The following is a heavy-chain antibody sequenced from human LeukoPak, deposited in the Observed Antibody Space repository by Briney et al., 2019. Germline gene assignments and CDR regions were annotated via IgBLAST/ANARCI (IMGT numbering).Heavy chain of an antibody. CDR2: INWNGGST. Sequence: GGSLRLSCAASGFTFDDYGMSWVRQAPGKGLEWVSGINWNGGSTGYAGSVKGRFTISRDNAKNPLYLQMNSLRTEDTALYYCAKSGKVVAPYSWGQGTLVTVSS. D-gene: IGHD2-15*01. CDR3: AKSGKVVAPYS. V-gene: IGHV3-20*04. CDR1: GFTFDDYG. J-gene: IGHJ5*02.